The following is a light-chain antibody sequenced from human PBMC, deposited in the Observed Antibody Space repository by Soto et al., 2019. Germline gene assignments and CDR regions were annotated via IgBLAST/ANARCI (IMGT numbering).Light chain of an antibody. J-gene: IGKJ1*01. CDR3: QQYNSHRT. CDR2: DAS. CDR1: QSISSW. V-gene: IGKV1-5*01. Sequence: DIQMTQSPSTLSASVGDRVTITCRASQSISSWLAWYQQKPGKAPKLLIYDASSLESGVPSRFSGSGSGTEFTLTLSSLQPDDFATYYGQQYNSHRTFGQGTKVDIK.